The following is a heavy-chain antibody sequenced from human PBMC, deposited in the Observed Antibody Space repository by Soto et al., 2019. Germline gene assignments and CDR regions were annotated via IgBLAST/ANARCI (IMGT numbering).Heavy chain of an antibody. Sequence: ASVKVSCKASGYTFTGYYMHWVRQAPGQGLEWMGWINPNSGGTNYAQKFQGRVTMTRDTSISTAYMERRSLRSDDTAVYYCARDTPARTDYDYYYGMDVWGQGTTVTVSS. D-gene: IGHD6-6*01. CDR2: INPNSGGT. CDR1: GYTFTGYY. J-gene: IGHJ6*02. CDR3: ARDTPARTDYDYYYGMDV. V-gene: IGHV1-2*02.